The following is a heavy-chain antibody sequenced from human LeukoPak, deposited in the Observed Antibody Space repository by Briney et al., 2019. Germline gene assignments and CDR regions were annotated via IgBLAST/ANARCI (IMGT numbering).Heavy chain of an antibody. CDR3: ARDQYDTWSRRGNFDS. CDR1: GFTFGKYW. D-gene: IGHD3-3*01. Sequence: GGSLRLSCVASGFTFGKYWMSWVRQAPGKGLEWVANMKLDGSEKNYVDSVKGRFTISRDNTKNSLYLQMNSLRAEDTAVFYCARDQYDTWSRRGNFDSWGQGTLVIVSS. V-gene: IGHV3-7*03. CDR2: MKLDGSEK. J-gene: IGHJ4*02.